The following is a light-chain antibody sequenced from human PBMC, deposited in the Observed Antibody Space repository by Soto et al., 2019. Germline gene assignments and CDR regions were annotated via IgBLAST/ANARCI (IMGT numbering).Light chain of an antibody. Sequence: DIQMTQSPSSLSASVGDRVTITCRASQAISNYLAWYQQKPGKVPKLLIYATSTLQSGVPSRFSGSGSGTDFTLTISSLQPEDVATYYCQKYNTARWTFGQGTKVEIK. CDR3: QKYNTARWT. V-gene: IGKV1-27*01. CDR1: QAISNY. CDR2: ATS. J-gene: IGKJ1*01.